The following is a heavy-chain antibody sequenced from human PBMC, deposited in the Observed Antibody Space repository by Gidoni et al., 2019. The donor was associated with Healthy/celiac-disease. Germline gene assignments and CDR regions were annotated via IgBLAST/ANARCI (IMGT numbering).Heavy chain of an antibody. D-gene: IGHD3-3*01. Sequence: QVQLVESGGGVVQPGRSLRLSVAASGFTFSSYGMHWVRQAPGKGLEWVAVIWYDGSNKYYADSVKGRFTISRDNSKNTLYLQMNSLRAEDTAVYYCARDPFWSGYYFDYWGQGTLVTVSS. J-gene: IGHJ4*02. CDR3: ARDPFWSGYYFDY. CDR1: GFTFSSYG. V-gene: IGHV3-33*01. CDR2: IWYDGSNK.